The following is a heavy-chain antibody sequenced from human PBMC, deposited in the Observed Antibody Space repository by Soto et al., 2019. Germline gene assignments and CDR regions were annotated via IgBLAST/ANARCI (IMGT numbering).Heavy chain of an antibody. D-gene: IGHD1-26*01. CDR2: IIPIFGTA. CDR1: GGTFSSYA. V-gene: IGHV1-69*01. CDR3: ARDRRRGAADYYYYYYGMDV. Sequence: QVQLVQSGAEVKKPGSSVKVSCKASGGTFSSYAISWVRQAPGQGLEWMGGIIPIFGTANYAQKFQGRVTITADESTSTAYMELSSLRSEDTAVYYCARDRRRGAADYYYYYYGMDVWGQGTTVTVSS. J-gene: IGHJ6*02.